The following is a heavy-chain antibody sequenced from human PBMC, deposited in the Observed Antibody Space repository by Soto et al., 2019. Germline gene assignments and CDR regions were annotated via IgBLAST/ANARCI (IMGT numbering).Heavy chain of an antibody. J-gene: IGHJ5*02. CDR3: ARYSGWYSYNWFDP. V-gene: IGHV3-30-3*01. CDR1: GFTFSSYA. D-gene: IGHD6-19*01. CDR2: ISYDGSNK. Sequence: GGSLRLSCAASGFTFSSYAMHWVRQAPGKGLEWVAVISYDGSNKYYADSVKGRFTISRDNAENSVYLQMSSLRGEDTAMYYCARYSGWYSYNWFDPWGQGTLVTVSS.